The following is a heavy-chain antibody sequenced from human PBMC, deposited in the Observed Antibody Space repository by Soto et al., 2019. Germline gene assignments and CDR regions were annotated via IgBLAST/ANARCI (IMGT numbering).Heavy chain of an antibody. V-gene: IGHV6-1*01. CDR3: ARGRAAGRGDWLEP. D-gene: IGHD6-13*01. CDR1: GHSVSSNSAA. J-gene: IGHJ5*02. CDR2: TYYRSKRYN. Sequence: SQTLSLTCDISGHSVSSNSAAWNWISQSPSRGLEGLGRTYYRSKRYNDYAVSVRGRITINPDTSKDQFSLQLKSVTPDDTAVYYCARGRAAGRGDWLEPWGQGTQVTVSS.